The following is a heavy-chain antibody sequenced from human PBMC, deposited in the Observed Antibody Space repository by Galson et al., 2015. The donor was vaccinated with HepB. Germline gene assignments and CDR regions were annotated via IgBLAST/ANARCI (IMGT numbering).Heavy chain of an antibody. V-gene: IGHV3-7*03. CDR3: ATCGEGYKYAGFDY. D-gene: IGHD5-24*01. CDR1: GFTFSSYW. J-gene: IGHJ4*02. CDR2: INQDGSER. Sequence: SLRLSCAASGFTFSSYWMNWVRQAPGKGLEWVANINQDGSERYYVDSVKGRFAISRDNAKNSLYLEMNSLRAEDTAMYYCATCGEGYKYAGFDYWGQGTVVTVSS.